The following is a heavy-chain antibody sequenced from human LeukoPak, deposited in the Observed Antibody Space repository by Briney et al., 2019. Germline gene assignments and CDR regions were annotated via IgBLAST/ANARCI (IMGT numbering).Heavy chain of an antibody. D-gene: IGHD2-2*03. CDR2: INPSGGRT. CDR3: AQMDDRGFDY. Sequence: ASVKVSCKASGYTFTSYDMHWVRQAPGQGLEWMGIINPSGGRTSYAQKFQGRVTMTRDMSTSTVYMELSSLRSEDTAVYFCAQMDDRGFDYWGQGTLVTVSS. CDR1: GYTFTSYD. J-gene: IGHJ4*02. V-gene: IGHV1-46*01.